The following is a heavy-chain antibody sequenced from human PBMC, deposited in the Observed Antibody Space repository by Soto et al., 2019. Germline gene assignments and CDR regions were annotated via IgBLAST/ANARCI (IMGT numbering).Heavy chain of an antibody. V-gene: IGHV4-59*08. CDR2: IYYSGST. CDR1: GGSISSYY. D-gene: IGHD4-17*01. Sequence: QVQLQESGPGLVKPSETLSLTCTVSGGSISSYYWCWIRQPPGKGLEWIWYIYYSGSTNYNPSRKRRVTMSVDTSKNQFSLRLSSVTAADTAVYYCARRYGDCFDYWGQGTLVTFSS. J-gene: IGHJ4*02. CDR3: ARRYGDCFDY.